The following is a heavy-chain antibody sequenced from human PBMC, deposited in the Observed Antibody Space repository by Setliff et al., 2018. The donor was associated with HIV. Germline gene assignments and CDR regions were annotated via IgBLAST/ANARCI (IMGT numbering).Heavy chain of an antibody. J-gene: IGHJ6*03. V-gene: IGHV4-31*03. CDR1: GDSISSGSSY. CDR3: ARGLKAEYYYYYYMDV. CDR2: ICCSGST. Sequence: SETLSLTCTVSGDSISSGSSYWSWIRQHPGKGLEWIGYICCSGSTYYNPSLQSRITISVDTSKNHFSLKLSSVTAADTAVYYCARGLKAEYYYYYYMDVWGKGTTVTSP.